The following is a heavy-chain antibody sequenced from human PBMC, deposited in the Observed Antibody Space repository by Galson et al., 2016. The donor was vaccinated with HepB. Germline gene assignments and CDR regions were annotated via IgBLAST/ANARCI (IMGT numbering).Heavy chain of an antibody. V-gene: IGHV3-48*04. J-gene: IGHJ4*02. CDR2: IESYSKII. Sequence: SLRLSCAASGFTFRKYGFNWVRLTPGKGLEWLSYIESYSKIIRYTESVRGRFTVSRDNAKNSVYLRLSGLRVEDTAIYYCARDGPNYNYDFWGQGTRVTVFS. CDR3: ARDGPNYNYDF. D-gene: IGHD5-24*01. CDR1: GFTFRKYG.